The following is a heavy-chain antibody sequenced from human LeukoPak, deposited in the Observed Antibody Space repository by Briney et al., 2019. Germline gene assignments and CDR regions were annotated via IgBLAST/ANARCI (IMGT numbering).Heavy chain of an antibody. V-gene: IGHV4-34*01. CDR1: GGSFSGYY. CDR2: INHSGGT. J-gene: IGHJ4*02. Sequence: SETLSLTCAVYGGSFSGYYWSWIRQPPGKGLEWIGEINHSGGTNYNPSLKRRGTISVDTSKNQFSLKLSSVTAADTAVYYCARGQGIVGATRRLDYWGQGTLVTVSS. CDR3: ARGQGIVGATRRLDY. D-gene: IGHD1-26*01.